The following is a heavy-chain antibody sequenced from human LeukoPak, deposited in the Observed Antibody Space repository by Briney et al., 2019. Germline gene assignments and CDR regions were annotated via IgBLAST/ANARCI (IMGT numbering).Heavy chain of an antibody. CDR1: GFTVSNNY. V-gene: IGHV3-53*01. J-gene: IGHJ3*02. D-gene: IGHD1-26*01. CDR3: AKGSREWELLDAFDI. CDR2: IYSGGNT. Sequence: GGSLRLSCAASGFTVSNNYMTWVRQAPGKGLEWVSIIYSGGNTYYADSVKGRFTISRDNSKNTLYLQMNSLRAEDTAVYYCAKGSREWELLDAFDIWGQGTMVTVSS.